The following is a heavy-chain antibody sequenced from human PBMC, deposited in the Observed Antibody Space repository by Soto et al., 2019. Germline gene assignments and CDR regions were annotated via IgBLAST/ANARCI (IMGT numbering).Heavy chain of an antibody. D-gene: IGHD6-6*01. J-gene: IGHJ5*02. CDR1: GFTFSSYA. Sequence: GGSLRLSCAASGFTFSSYAMHWVRQAPGKGLEWVAVISYDGSNKYYADSVKGRFTISRDNSKNTLYLQMNSLRAEDTAVYYCVLLFISTSSSSALAFDPWGQGTLVTVSS. CDR2: ISYDGSNK. CDR3: VLLFISTSSSSALAFDP. V-gene: IGHV3-30-3*01.